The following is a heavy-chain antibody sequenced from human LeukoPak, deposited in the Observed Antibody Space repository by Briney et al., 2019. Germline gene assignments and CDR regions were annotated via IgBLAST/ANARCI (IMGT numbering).Heavy chain of an antibody. Sequence: PGGSLRLSCAASGFTVSSNYMSWVRQAPGKGLEWVSVIYSGGSTYYADSAKGRFTISRDNSKNTLYLQMNSLRAEDTAVYYCARELVNYGDYGFTNYYGMDVWGQGTTVTVSS. CDR3: ARELVNYGDYGFTNYYGMDV. CDR1: GFTVSSNY. D-gene: IGHD4-17*01. J-gene: IGHJ6*02. CDR2: IYSGGST. V-gene: IGHV3-66*01.